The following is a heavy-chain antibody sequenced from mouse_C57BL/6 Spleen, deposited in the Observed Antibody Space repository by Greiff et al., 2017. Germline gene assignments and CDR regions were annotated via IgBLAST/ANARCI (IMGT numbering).Heavy chain of an antibody. Sequence: QVQLQPSGAALMKPGASVKLSCKATGYTFAGYWLVWVKPRPGHGLESIGEILPGSGTTNYNEKFKGKVTFTAHTSSDTAYMQLSSLTTEDSTIYYCARHYGSAYAMGYWGQGTSATVSS. D-gene: IGHD1-1*01. J-gene: IGHJ4*01. V-gene: IGHV1-9*01. CDR2: ILPGSGTT. CDR3: ARHYGSAYAMGY. CDR1: GYTFAGYW.